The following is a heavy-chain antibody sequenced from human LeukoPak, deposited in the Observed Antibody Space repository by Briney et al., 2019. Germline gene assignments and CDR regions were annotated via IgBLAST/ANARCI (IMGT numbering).Heavy chain of an antibody. J-gene: IGHJ6*02. CDR1: AFTFSSYW. CDR3: ARGPYPYGMDV. Sequence: TGGSLRLSCAASAFTFSSYWMSWVRQAPGNGLEWVANIDQDGSEKYYVESMKGRITISRDTAKNSLYLQMNSLRAEDTAVYYCARGPYPYGMDVWGQGTTVTVSS. V-gene: IGHV3-7*03. CDR2: IDQDGSEK. D-gene: IGHD2-21*01.